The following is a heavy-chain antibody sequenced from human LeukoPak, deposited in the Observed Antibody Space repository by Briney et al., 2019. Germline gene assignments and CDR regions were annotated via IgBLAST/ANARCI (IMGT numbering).Heavy chain of an antibody. Sequence: GRSLRLSCTASGFTFGDYAMTWVRQAPGKGLEWVSYISSSGSTIYYADSVKGRFTISRDNAKNSLYLQMNSLRAEDTAVYYCASRHSSSWYYFGYWGQGTLVTVSS. J-gene: IGHJ4*02. D-gene: IGHD6-13*01. V-gene: IGHV3-48*03. CDR1: GFTFGDYA. CDR2: ISSSGSTI. CDR3: ASRHSSSWYYFGY.